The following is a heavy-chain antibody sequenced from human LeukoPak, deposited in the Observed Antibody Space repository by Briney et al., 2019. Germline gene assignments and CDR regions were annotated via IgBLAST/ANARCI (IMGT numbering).Heavy chain of an antibody. D-gene: IGHD2-2*01. CDR1: GFTFSSYA. J-gene: IGHJ6*03. Sequence: GGSLRLSCAASGFTFSSYAMSWVRQAPGKGLEWVSAISGSDGSTYYADSVKGRFTISRDNAKNSLYLQMNSLRAEDTAVYYCASTNIVVVPATGDMDVWGKGTTVTVSS. CDR2: ISGSDGST. V-gene: IGHV3-23*01. CDR3: ASTNIVVVPATGDMDV.